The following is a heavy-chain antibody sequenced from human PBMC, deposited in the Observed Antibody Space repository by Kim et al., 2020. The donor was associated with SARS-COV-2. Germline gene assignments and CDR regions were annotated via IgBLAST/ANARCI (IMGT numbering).Heavy chain of an antibody. D-gene: IGHD4-17*01. CDR2: ISYDGSKK. Sequence: GGSLRLSCAASGFTFSSHAMHWVRQAPGKGLEWVAVISYDGSKKYYVDSVKGRFTISRDNYKDTLDLQMNGLRAEDTAVYYCAKDFYGDYENGYYYGMDVWGQGSTVTGSS. J-gene: IGHJ6*01. CDR3: AKDFYGDYENGYYYGMDV. CDR1: GFTFSSHA. V-gene: IGHV3-30*18.